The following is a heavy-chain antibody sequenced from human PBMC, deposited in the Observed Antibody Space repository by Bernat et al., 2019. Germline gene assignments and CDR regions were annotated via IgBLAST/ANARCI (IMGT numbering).Heavy chain of an antibody. CDR1: GYTLTSNV. D-gene: IGHD5-18*01. CDR3: AREYRYGYYFDY. Sequence: QVQLVQSGAEVKKSGASVKVSCKASGYTLTSNVMHWVRQVPGQRLEWIGWINTGTDNTKYSQKFQGRVTITQDTSASTAYMELSSLRSEDSAVYYCAREYRYGYYFDYWGQGTLVTLSS. V-gene: IGHV1-3*04. CDR2: INTGTDNT. J-gene: IGHJ4*02.